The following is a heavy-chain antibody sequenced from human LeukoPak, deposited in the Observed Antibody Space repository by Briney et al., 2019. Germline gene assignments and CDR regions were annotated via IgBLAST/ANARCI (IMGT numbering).Heavy chain of an antibody. CDR1: GGSISSYY. Sequence: SETLSLTCTVSGGSISSYYWSWIRQPPGKGLEWIGYIYYSGSTNYNPSLKSRVTISVDTSKNQFSLKLSSVTAADTAVYYCARGLSGGDCWGQGTLVTVSS. D-gene: IGHD6-25*01. J-gene: IGHJ4*02. CDR3: ARGLSGGDC. V-gene: IGHV4-59*01. CDR2: IYYSGST.